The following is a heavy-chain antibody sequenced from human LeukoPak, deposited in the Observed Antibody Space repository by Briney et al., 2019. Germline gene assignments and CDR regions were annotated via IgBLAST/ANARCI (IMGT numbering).Heavy chain of an antibody. CDR1: GYTFTGYY. Sequence: EASVKVSCKASGYTFTGYYMHWVRQAPGQGLEWMGWMNPNRGNTGYAQKFQGRVTMTRNTSISTAYMELSSLRSEDTAVYYCARGVIEGGYWFDPWGQGTLVTVSS. CDR3: ARGVIEGGYWFDP. J-gene: IGHJ5*02. D-gene: IGHD3-16*02. V-gene: IGHV1-8*02. CDR2: MNPNRGNT.